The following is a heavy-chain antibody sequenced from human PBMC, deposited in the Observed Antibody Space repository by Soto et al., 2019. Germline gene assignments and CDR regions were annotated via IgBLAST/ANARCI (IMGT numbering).Heavy chain of an antibody. CDR2: IYYSGST. CDR1: VGSISSSSYF. CDR3: ARQQAYGDYVMDFDY. V-gene: IGHV4-39*01. Sequence: QLQLQESGPGLVKPSETLSLTCTVSVGSISSSSYFCGGIRQTPGEGLEGIGTIYYSGSTSYNPSLKSRGTISVDTSKNQFPLKLSSVTAADTAVYYCARQQAYGDYVMDFDYWGQGTLVTVSS. J-gene: IGHJ4*02. D-gene: IGHD4-17*01.